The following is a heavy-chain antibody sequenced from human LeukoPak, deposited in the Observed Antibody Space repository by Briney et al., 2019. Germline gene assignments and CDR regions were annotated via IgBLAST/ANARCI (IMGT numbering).Heavy chain of an antibody. Sequence: SETLSLTCTVSGGSISSYYWSWIRQPPGKGLEWIGYIYTSGSTIYNPSLKSRVTISVDTSKNQFSLKLSSVTAADTAVYYCARHTYGSGSYYDPWGQGTLVTVSS. J-gene: IGHJ5*02. CDR3: ARHTYGSGSYYDP. CDR2: IYTSGST. CDR1: GGSISSYY. D-gene: IGHD3-10*01. V-gene: IGHV4-4*09.